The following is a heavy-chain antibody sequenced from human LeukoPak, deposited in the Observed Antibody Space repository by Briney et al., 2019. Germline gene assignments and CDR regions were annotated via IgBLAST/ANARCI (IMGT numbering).Heavy chain of an antibody. CDR1: GGSFSSYA. V-gene: IGHV1-69*06. D-gene: IGHD6-13*01. Sequence: SVKVSCKASGGSFSSYAISWVRQAPGQGLERMGGIIPLFGAPNYAQKFQGRVTITADKSTTTAYMELSSLRSEDTAVYFCARHDSYSSSFPYNWFDPWGQGTLVTVSS. CDR2: IIPLFGAP. CDR3: ARHDSYSSSFPYNWFDP. J-gene: IGHJ5*02.